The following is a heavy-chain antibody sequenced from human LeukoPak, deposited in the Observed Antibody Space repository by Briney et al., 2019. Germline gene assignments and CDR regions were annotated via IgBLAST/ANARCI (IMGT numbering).Heavy chain of an antibody. CDR1: GFTFSSYS. CDR3: AREESYSGYEYYYGMDV. CDR2: ISSSSSYI. Sequence: GGSLRLSCAASGFTFSSYSMNWVRQAPGKGLEWISSISSSSSYIYYADSVKGRFTISRDNAKNSLYLQMNSLRAEDTAVYYCAREESYSGYEYYYGMDVWGQGTTVTVSS. D-gene: IGHD5-12*01. V-gene: IGHV3-21*01. J-gene: IGHJ6*02.